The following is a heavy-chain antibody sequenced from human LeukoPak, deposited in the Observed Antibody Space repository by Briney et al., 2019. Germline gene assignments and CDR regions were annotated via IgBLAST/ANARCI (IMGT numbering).Heavy chain of an antibody. CDR2: IYYSGST. D-gene: IGHD6-6*01. J-gene: IGHJ4*02. Sequence: PSETLSLTCTVSGGSVSSGRYYWSWTRQPPGKGLEWIGYIYYSGSTNYNPSLKSRVTISVDTSKNQFSLKLSSVTAADTAVYYCAREGSSSSFDYWGQGTLVTVSS. CDR3: AREGSSSSFDY. CDR1: GGSVSSGRYY. V-gene: IGHV4-61*01.